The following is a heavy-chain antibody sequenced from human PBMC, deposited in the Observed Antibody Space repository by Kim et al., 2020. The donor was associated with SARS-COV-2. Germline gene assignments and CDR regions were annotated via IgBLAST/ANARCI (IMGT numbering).Heavy chain of an antibody. V-gene: IGHV1-18*04. Sequence: ASVKVSCKASGYTFTSYGISWVRQAPGQGLEWMGWISAYNGNTNYAQKLQGRVTMATDTSTSTAYMELRSLRSDDTAVYYCARDLLVTGTTRLTFDYWGQGTLVTVSS. D-gene: IGHD1-7*01. CDR3: ARDLLVTGTTRLTFDY. J-gene: IGHJ4*02. CDR2: ISAYNGNT. CDR1: GYTFTSYG.